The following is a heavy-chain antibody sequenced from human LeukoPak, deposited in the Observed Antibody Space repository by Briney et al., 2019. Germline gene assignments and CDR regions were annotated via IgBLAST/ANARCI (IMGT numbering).Heavy chain of an antibody. D-gene: IGHD1-26*01. CDR1: GGSISSGGYY. CDR2: IYYSGST. J-gene: IGHJ5*02. V-gene: IGHV4-31*03. Sequence: SQTLSLTCTVSGGSISSGGYYWSWIRQHPGKGLEWIGYIYYSGSTYYNPSLKSRVTISVDTSKNQFSLKLSSVTAAATAVYYCATAGGTSGSYYWDWFDPWGQGTLVTVSS. CDR3: ATAGGTSGSYYWDWFDP.